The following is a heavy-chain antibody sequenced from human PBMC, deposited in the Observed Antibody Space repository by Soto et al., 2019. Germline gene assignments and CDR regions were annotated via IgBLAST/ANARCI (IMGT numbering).Heavy chain of an antibody. CDR3: ARVRNNNDKRLDV. D-gene: IGHD2-8*01. CDR2: SWYDGKT. Sequence: QEQLVESGGGMVHPGTSLRLSCVTSGISLTAHGMHWVRQAPGKGLEWVALSWYDGKTFYGDSVKGRFTISRDTSTVFLDMSSLRPEDTAVYFCARVRNNNDKRLDVWGQGTTVIVS. V-gene: IGHV3-33*01. J-gene: IGHJ6*02. CDR1: GISLTAHG.